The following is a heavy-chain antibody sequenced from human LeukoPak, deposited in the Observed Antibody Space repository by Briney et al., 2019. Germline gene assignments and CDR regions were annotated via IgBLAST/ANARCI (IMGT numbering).Heavy chain of an antibody. D-gene: IGHD3-10*02. Sequence: GRCLRLSCAASGFTFSSYEMNWVRQAPGKGLEWVSYISSSGSTIYYADSVKGRFTISRDNAKNSLYLQMNSLRAEDTAVYYCAELGITMIGGVWGKGTTVTISS. V-gene: IGHV3-48*03. CDR3: AELGITMIGGV. CDR2: ISSSGSTI. J-gene: IGHJ6*04. CDR1: GFTFSSYE.